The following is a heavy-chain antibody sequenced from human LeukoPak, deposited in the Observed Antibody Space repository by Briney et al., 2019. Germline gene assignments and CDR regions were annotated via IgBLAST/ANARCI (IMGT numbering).Heavy chain of an antibody. V-gene: IGHV1-69*13. J-gene: IGHJ4*02. D-gene: IGHD4-23*01. CDR3: ANFDYGGTAVFDY. CDR2: IIPIFGTA. Sequence: GASVKVSCKASGGTFSSYAISWVRQAPGQGLEWMGGIIPIFGTANYAQKFQGRVTITADESTSTAYMELSSLRSEDTAVYYCANFDYGGTAVFDYWGQGTLVTVSS. CDR1: GGTFSSYA.